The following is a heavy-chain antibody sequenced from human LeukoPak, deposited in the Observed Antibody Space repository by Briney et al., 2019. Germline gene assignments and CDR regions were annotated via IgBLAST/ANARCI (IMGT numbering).Heavy chain of an antibody. CDR2: ISGSGGST. J-gene: IGHJ6*02. CDR1: GFTFSSYA. CDR3: ARGSGGYYDSGRRYYYGMDV. D-gene: IGHD3-22*01. V-gene: IGHV3-23*01. Sequence: GGSLRLSCAASGFTFSSYAMSWVRKAPGKGLEWVSAISGSGGSTYYADSVKGRFTISRDNSKNTLYLQMNSLRAEDTAVYYCARGSGGYYDSGRRYYYGMDVWGQGTTVTVSS.